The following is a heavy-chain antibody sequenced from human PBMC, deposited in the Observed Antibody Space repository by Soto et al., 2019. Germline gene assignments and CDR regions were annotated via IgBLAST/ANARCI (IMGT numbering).Heavy chain of an antibody. V-gene: IGHV1-2*04. D-gene: IGHD2-8*01. CDR2: INPNSGGT. CDR3: ARERGPKHWTNGVCYNYYYMDG. Sequence: GASVKVSCKASGYTFTGYYMHWVRQAPGQGLEWMGWINPNSGGTNYAQKFQGWVTMTRDTSISTAYMELSRLRSDDTAVYYCARERGPKHWTNGVCYNYYYMDGWGKATTVTGSS. J-gene: IGHJ6*03. CDR1: GYTFTGYY.